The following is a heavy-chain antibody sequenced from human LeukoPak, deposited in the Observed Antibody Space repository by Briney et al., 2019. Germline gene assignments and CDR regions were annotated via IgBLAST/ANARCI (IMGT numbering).Heavy chain of an antibody. V-gene: IGHV3-74*01. J-gene: IGHJ5*02. Sequence: GGSLRLSPAPSRFTVSSNYMSTVPHAPGKGLVWVSRINTDGNSTRYADSVKGRFTISRDNAKNTLYLQMNNLRAEDTAVYYCARVPFGEFKGLDPWGQGTLVTGSS. CDR2: INTDGNST. CDR3: ARVPFGEFKGLDP. CDR1: RFTVSSNY. D-gene: IGHD3-10*01.